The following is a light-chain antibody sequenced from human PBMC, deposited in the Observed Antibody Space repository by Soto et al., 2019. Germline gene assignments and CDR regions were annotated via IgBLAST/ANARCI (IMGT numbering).Light chain of an antibody. V-gene: IGKV3-20*01. CDR3: QQCATPPLT. CDR2: DAS. Sequence: EIVLTQSPGTLSLSPGERATLSCRASQSVSNNYVAWYQHKPGQAPRLLIGDASRRATGIPDRFSGSGSGTDFTLTISRLELEDFAVYYCQQCATPPLTFGQGTRVDIK. J-gene: IGKJ1*01. CDR1: QSVSNNY.